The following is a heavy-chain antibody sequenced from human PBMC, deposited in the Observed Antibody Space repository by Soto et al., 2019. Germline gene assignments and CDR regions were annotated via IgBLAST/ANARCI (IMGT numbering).Heavy chain of an antibody. Sequence: QVQLQESGPGLVKPSETLSLTCTVSGGTISSWYWSWIRQPPGKGLEWIGYIYYSGSTNCNPSLXSXVXIXXDTSTNQFSLKLSSVTAADTAVYYCARRYGSAIDYWGQGTLVTVSS. CDR3: ARRYGSAIDY. V-gene: IGHV4-59*08. CDR2: IYYSGST. CDR1: GGTISSWY. J-gene: IGHJ4*02. D-gene: IGHD1-26*01.